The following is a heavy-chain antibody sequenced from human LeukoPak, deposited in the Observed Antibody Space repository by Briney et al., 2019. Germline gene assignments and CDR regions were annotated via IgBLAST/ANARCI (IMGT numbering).Heavy chain of an antibody. Sequence: SETLSLTCAVYGGSFSGYYWSWIRQPPGKGLEWIGKINHSGSTNYNPSLKSRVTISVDTSKNQFSLKLSSVTAADTAVYYCARGGRSGYYYYYYYMDVWGKGTTVTVSS. V-gene: IGHV4-34*01. J-gene: IGHJ6*03. CDR2: INHSGST. CDR3: ARGGRSGYYYYYYYMDV. D-gene: IGHD3-3*01. CDR1: GGSFSGYY.